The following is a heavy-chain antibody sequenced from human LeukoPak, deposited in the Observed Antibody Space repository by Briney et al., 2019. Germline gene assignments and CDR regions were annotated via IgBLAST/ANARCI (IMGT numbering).Heavy chain of an antibody. Sequence: GGSLRLSCAASGFTVSSNYMSWFRQAPGKGLEWVSVIYSGGSTYYADSVKGRFTISRDNSKNTLYLQMNSLRAEDTAVYYCARAGITMVRGVIEDDYWGQGTLVTVSS. J-gene: IGHJ4*02. V-gene: IGHV3-66*01. CDR3: ARAGITMVRGVIEDDY. CDR2: IYSGGST. D-gene: IGHD3-10*01. CDR1: GFTVSSNY.